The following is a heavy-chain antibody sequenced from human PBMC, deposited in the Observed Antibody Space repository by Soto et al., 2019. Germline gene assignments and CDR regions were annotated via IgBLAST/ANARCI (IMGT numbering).Heavy chain of an antibody. Sequence: SETLSLTCTVSGGSVSSGSYYWSWIRQPPGKGLEWIGYIYYSGSTNYNPSLKSRVTISVDTSKNQFSLKLSSVTAADTAVYYCARQSLTTFGVGRMDYYYGIDVWAQATTVTVSS. J-gene: IGHJ6*02. CDR2: IYYSGST. CDR3: ARQSLTTFGVGRMDYYYGIDV. CDR1: GGSVSSGSYY. V-gene: IGHV4-61*01. D-gene: IGHD3-3*01.